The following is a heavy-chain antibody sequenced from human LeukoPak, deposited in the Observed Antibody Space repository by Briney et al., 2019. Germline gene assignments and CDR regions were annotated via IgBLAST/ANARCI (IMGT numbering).Heavy chain of an antibody. Sequence: SETLSLTCTVSGGSFSSGSYYWSWIRQPPGKGLEWIGYIYYSGSTYYNPSLKSRVTISVDTSENQFSLKLSSVTAADTAVYYCARVTGGSGSYYSPLHYYFDYWGQGTLVTVSS. CDR2: IYYSGST. CDR3: ARVTGGSGSYYSPLHYYFDY. CDR1: GGSFSSGSYY. D-gene: IGHD3-10*01. V-gene: IGHV4-30-4*08. J-gene: IGHJ4*02.